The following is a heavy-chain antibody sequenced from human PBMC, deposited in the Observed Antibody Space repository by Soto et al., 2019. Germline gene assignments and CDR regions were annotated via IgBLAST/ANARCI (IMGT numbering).Heavy chain of an antibody. D-gene: IGHD1-7*01. J-gene: IGHJ4*02. CDR2: INPNGGDT. V-gene: IGHV1-2*04. CDR1: GYTFTGYY. Sequence: ASVKVSCKASGYTFTGYYMHWVRQAPGQGLEWMGWINPNGGDTNYAQEFLGWVTMTSDTSINTAYLDLSSLKSDDTAVYYCEIDDADNWNYYLDYWGQGTLVTVPQ. CDR3: EIDDADNWNYYLDY.